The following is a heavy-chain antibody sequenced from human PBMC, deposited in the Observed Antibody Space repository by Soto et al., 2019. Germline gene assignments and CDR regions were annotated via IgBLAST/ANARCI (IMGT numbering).Heavy chain of an antibody. CDR2: IYYSGST. CDR1: GGSISSSSYY. D-gene: IGHD3-10*01. CDR3: ARHELLWFGHLTAFDY. J-gene: IGHJ4*02. Sequence: PSETLSLTCTVSGGSISSSSYYWGWIRQPPGKGLEWIGSIYYSGSTYYNPSLKSRVTISVDTSKNQFSLKLSSVTAADTAVYYCARHELLWFGHLTAFDYWGQGTLVT. V-gene: IGHV4-39*01.